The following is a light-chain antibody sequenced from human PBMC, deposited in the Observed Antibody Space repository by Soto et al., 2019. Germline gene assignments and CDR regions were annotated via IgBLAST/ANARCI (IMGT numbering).Light chain of an antibody. Sequence: QSVLTQPPSVSGAPGQRVAIACTGSSSNIGARYDVHWYQQLPGTAPKLLIYGNNNRPSGVPDRFSGSKSGTSASLAITGLQAEYEADYYCQSYDSSRSVIFGGGTKLTVL. CDR1: SSNIGARYD. V-gene: IGLV1-40*01. CDR2: GNN. CDR3: QSYDSSRSVI. J-gene: IGLJ2*01.